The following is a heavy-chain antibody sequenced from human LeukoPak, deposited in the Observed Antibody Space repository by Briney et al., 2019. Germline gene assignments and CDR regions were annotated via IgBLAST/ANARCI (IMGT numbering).Heavy chain of an antibody. D-gene: IGHD3-16*01. CDR2: INNDGSIT. J-gene: IGHJ4*02. V-gene: IGHV3-74*01. CDR1: GFIFSNHY. Sequence: GGSLRLSCAVSGFIFSNHYMHWVRQAPGKGLVWVSRINNDGSITSYADSVKGRFTISRDNAKNTLYLQMNSLRAEDTAVYYGVLWVGGGGQGTLVTVSS. CDR3: VLWVGG.